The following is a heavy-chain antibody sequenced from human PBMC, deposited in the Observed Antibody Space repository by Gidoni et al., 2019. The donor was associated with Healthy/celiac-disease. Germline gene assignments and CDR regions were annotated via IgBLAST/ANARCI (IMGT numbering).Heavy chain of an antibody. D-gene: IGHD3-22*01. CDR2: IWYDGSNK. J-gene: IGHJ3*02. Sequence: QVQLVESGGGVVQPGRSLRLSCAASGFTFSSYGMHWVRQAPGKGLEWVAVIWYDGSNKYYADSVKGRFTISRDNSKNTLYLQMNSLRAEDTAVYYCARDLVNYYDSSGYDDAFDIWGQGTMVTVSS. CDR3: ARDLVNYYDSSGYDDAFDI. V-gene: IGHV3-33*01. CDR1: GFTFSSYG.